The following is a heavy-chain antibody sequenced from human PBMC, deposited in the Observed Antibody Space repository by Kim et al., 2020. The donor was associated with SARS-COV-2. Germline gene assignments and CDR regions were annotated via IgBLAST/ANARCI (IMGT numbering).Heavy chain of an antibody. D-gene: IGHD3-22*01. V-gene: IGHV3-23*01. CDR3: ANIFYYDSSGYWVF. J-gene: IGHJ1*01. CDR1: GSSFISFA. CDR2: ITGGGASA. Sequence: GGSLRLSCATSGSSFISFAMSWVRQAPRQGLEWVSSITGGGASAFYANSVKGRFTISRHTSKNTLYLQMDSLRAADTALSYCANIFYYDSSGYWVFWGQG.